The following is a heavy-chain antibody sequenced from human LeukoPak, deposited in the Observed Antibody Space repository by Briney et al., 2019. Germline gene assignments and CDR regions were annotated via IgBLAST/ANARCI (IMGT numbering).Heavy chain of an antibody. D-gene: IGHD2-2*02. CDR1: GGSISSHY. V-gene: IGHV4-59*11. Sequence: PSETLSLTCTVSGGSISSHYWSWIRQPPGKGLEWTGYIYYSGSTNYNPSLKSRVTISVDTSKNQFSLKLSSVTAADTAVYYCARRACSSTSCYIDYWGQGTLVTVSS. J-gene: IGHJ4*02. CDR3: ARRACSSTSCYIDY. CDR2: IYYSGST.